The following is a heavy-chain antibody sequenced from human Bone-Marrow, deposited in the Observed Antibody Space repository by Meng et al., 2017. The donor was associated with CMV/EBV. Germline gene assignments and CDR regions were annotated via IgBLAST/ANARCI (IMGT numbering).Heavy chain of an antibody. V-gene: IGHV4-34*01. CDR1: GGSFSGYY. CDR2: INHSGST. D-gene: IGHD2-2*01. Sequence: GSLRLSCAVYGGSFSGYYWSWIRQPPGKGLEWIGEINHSGSTNYNPSLKSRVTISVDTSKNQFSLKLSSVTAADTAVYYCARGPRGFPHRYCSSTSCYHPFDYWGQGTLVTVSS. J-gene: IGHJ4*02. CDR3: ARGPRGFPHRYCSSTSCYHPFDY.